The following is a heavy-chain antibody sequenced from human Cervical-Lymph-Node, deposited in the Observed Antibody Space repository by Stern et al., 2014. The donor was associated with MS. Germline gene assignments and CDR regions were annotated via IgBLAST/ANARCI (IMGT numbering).Heavy chain of an antibody. Sequence: VQLVQSGGGVIQPGGSLRLSCTASGVTVSTDYMTWVRQAPGKGLACFSLITNVGSPFYTDSVKGRFTISRDDSKNTVYLHMTSLRAEDTAMYYCARDTSSPERSDWWGQGTLVTVSS. D-gene: IGHD1-1*01. CDR1: GVTVSTDY. J-gene: IGHJ4*02. CDR3: ARDTSSPERSDW. CDR2: ITNVGSP. V-gene: IGHV3-53*01.